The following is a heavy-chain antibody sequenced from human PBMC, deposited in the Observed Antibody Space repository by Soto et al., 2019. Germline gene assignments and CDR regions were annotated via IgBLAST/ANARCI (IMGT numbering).Heavy chain of an antibody. Sequence: QVQLQESGPGLVKPSQTLSLTCTVSGGSISSGGYYWSWIRQHPGKGLEWIGYIYYSGSTYYNPSLKSRVTISVDTSKNQFSLKLSSVTAADTAVYYCARDSRDYDFWSGHLTYYFDYWGQGTLVTVSS. CDR3: ARDSRDYDFWSGHLTYYFDY. D-gene: IGHD3-3*01. J-gene: IGHJ4*02. CDR1: GGSISSGGYY. V-gene: IGHV4-31*03. CDR2: IYYSGST.